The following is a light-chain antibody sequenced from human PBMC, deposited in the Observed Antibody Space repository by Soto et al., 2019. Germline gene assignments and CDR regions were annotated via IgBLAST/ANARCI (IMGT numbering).Light chain of an antibody. CDR1: QSVSSN. CDR2: DAS. J-gene: IGKJ3*01. V-gene: IGKV3-11*01. Sequence: EIVMTQSPATLSVSPGERATLSCRASQSVSSNLAWYQQKPGQAPRLLIYDASYRAPGIPARFSGSGSGTDFTLTPSSLEAEDSAVYYCQQRGSWPATFGPGTKVDIK. CDR3: QQRGSWPAT.